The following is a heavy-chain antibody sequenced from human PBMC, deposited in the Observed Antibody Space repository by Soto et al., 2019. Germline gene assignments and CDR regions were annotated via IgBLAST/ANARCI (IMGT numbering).Heavy chain of an antibody. CDR3: ARMATFGSSNWFDP. CDR1: GYSFTNND. V-gene: IGHV1-8*01. D-gene: IGHD3-16*01. J-gene: IGHJ5*02. Sequence: ASVKVSCKASGYSFTNNDVSWVRQATGQGLEWMGWMNPGSGDTGYAQKFQGRVTMTRDISTATAYMELSSLRSDDTATYYCARMATFGSSNWFDPWGQGTLVTVSS. CDR2: MNPGSGDT.